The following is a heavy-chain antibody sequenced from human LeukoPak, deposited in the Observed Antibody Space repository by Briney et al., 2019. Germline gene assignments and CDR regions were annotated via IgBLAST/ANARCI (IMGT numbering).Heavy chain of an antibody. D-gene: IGHD4-17*01. CDR3: VSVLTVTFDS. J-gene: IGHJ4*02. Sequence: GGSLRLSCAASGFTFSTYGMHWVRQAPGKGLEWVALVWSDGNGKFYADSVKGRFTISRNNSKNTLYLQMNSLRAEDTAVYYCVSVLTVTFDSWGQGTLVTVSS. CDR1: GFTFSTYG. CDR2: VWSDGNGK. V-gene: IGHV3-33*01.